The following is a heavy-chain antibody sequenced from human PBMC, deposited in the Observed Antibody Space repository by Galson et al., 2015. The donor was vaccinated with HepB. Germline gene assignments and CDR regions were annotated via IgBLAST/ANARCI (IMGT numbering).Heavy chain of an antibody. CDR1: GFTFSSYS. Sequence: SLRLSCAASGFTFSSYSMNWVRQAPGKGLEWVSYIRSSSSTIYYADAVKGRFTISRDNAKNSLYLQMNSLRAEDTAVYYCARDLAVAGLAFDYWGQGTLVTVSS. CDR2: IRSSSSTI. D-gene: IGHD6-19*01. CDR3: ARDLAVAGLAFDY. V-gene: IGHV3-48*01. J-gene: IGHJ4*02.